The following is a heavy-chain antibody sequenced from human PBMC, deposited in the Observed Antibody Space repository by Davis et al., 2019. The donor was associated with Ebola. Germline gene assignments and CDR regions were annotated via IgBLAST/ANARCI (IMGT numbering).Heavy chain of an antibody. CDR3: ARVDTTKTYYYGMDV. V-gene: IGHV3-15*07. J-gene: IGHJ6*02. D-gene: IGHD1-1*01. CDR2: IKSKTDGGTT. Sequence: GESLKISCAASGFTFSNAWMNWVRQAPGKGLEWVGRIKSKTDGGTTDYAAPVKGRFTISRDDSKNTLYLQMNSLKTEDTAVYYCARVDTTKTYYYGMDVWGQGTTVTVSS. CDR1: GFTFSNAW.